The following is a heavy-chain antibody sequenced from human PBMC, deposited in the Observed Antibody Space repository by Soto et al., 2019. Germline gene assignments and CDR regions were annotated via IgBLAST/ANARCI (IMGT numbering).Heavy chain of an antibody. V-gene: IGHV3-13*01. D-gene: IGHD4-17*01. J-gene: IGHJ4*02. Sequence: GGSLRLSCAASGFTFSSYDMHWVRQATGKGLEWVSAIGTAGDTYYPGSVKGRFTISRENAKNSLYLQMNSLRAGDTAVYYCARGVGTVTTSELDLWGQGTLVTVSS. CDR1: GFTFSSYD. CDR3: ARGVGTVTTSELDL. CDR2: IGTAGDT.